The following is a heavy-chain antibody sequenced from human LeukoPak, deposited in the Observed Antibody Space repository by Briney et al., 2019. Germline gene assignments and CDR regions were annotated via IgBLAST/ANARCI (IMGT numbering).Heavy chain of an antibody. CDR2: ISSSSSAM. J-gene: IGHJ4*02. CDR3: ARDSFYYDSSGPQG. D-gene: IGHD3-22*01. Sequence: GGSLRLSRVASGFTFSSYSMSWVRQAPGKGLEWVSSISSSSSAMYYADSVKGRFTISRDNAKNSLFLQMNSLRAEDTAVYYCARDSFYYDSSGPQGWGQGTLVTVSS. CDR1: GFTFSSYS. V-gene: IGHV3-21*01.